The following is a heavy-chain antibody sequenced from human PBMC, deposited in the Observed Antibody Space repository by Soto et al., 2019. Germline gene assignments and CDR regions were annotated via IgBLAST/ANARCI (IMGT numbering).Heavy chain of an antibody. CDR3: AKDPARSGYSYGVRDYYYYYGMDV. J-gene: IGHJ6*02. Sequence: QVQLVESGGGVVQPGRSLRLSCAASGFTFSSYGMHWVRQAPGKGLEWVAVISYDGSNKYYADSVKGRFTISRDNSKNTMYLQMNSLRAEDTGVYYCAKDPARSGYSYGVRDYYYYYGMDVWGQGTTVTVSS. CDR1: GFTFSSYG. V-gene: IGHV3-30*18. D-gene: IGHD5-18*01. CDR2: ISYDGSNK.